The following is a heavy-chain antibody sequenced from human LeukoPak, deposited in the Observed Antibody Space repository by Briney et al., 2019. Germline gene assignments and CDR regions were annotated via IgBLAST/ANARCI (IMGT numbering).Heavy chain of an antibody. V-gene: IGHV3-48*03. Sequence: GGSPRLSCAASGFTFSSYEMNWVRQAPGKGLEWVSYISSSGSTIYYADSVKGRFTISRDNAKNSLYLQMNSLRAEDTAVYYCARVSGWYGMDVWGQGTTVTVSS. CDR2: ISSSGSTI. CDR3: ARVSGWYGMDV. D-gene: IGHD6-19*01. CDR1: GFTFSSYE. J-gene: IGHJ6*02.